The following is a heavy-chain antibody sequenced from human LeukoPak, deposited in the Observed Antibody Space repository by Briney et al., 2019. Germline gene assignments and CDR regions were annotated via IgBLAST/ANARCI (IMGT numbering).Heavy chain of an antibody. CDR2: VYHSGIT. D-gene: IGHD6-13*01. V-gene: IGHV4-38-2*02. CDR3: ASPRIAAAGTWGY. J-gene: IGHJ4*02. Sequence: KASETLSLTCTVSGYSIRNGYYWGWIRQLPGKGLEWIGSVYHSGITYCNSSLKSRVTISIDTSKNHFSLNLASVTAADTAVYYCASPRIAAAGTWGYWGQGTLVTVSS. CDR1: GYSIRNGYY.